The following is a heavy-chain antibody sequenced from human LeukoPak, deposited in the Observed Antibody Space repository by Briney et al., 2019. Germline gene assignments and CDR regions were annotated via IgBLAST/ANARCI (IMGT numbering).Heavy chain of an antibody. V-gene: IGHV3-21*01. CDR3: ARERAAASKVDDAFDI. D-gene: IGHD6-13*01. CDR2: ISSSSSYI. J-gene: IGHJ3*02. CDR1: GFTFDDYA. Sequence: PGGSLRLSCAASGFTFDDYAMHWVRQAPGKGLEWVSSISSSSSYIYYADSVKGRFTISRDNAKNSLYLQMNSLRAEDTAVYYCARERAAASKVDDAFDIWGQGTMVTVSS.